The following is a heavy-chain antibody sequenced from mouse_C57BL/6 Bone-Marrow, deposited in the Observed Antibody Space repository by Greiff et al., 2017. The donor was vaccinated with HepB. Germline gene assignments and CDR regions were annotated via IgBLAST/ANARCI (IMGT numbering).Heavy chain of an antibody. Sequence: EVNVVESGGDLVKPGGSLKLSCAASGFTFSSYGMSWVRQTPDKRLEWVATISSGGSYTYYPDSVKGRFTISRDNAKNTLYLQMSSLKSEDTAMYYCARHGPYYYGDYWGQGTTLTVSS. D-gene: IGHD1-1*01. CDR2: ISSGGSYT. CDR3: ARHGPYYYGDY. J-gene: IGHJ2*01. CDR1: GFTFSSYG. V-gene: IGHV5-6*01.